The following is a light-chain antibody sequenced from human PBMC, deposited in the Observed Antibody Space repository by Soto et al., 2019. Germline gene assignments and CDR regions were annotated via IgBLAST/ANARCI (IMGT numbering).Light chain of an antibody. CDR3: VSFAGGTYV. V-gene: IGLV2-8*01. J-gene: IGLJ1*01. CDR1: SSDVGAYIF. CDR2: DVN. Sequence: QSVLTQPPSASGSPGQSVTISCTGTSSDVGAYIFVSWYQQHPGKAPKLLIYDVNRRPPGVPDRFFGSKSGNTASLTVSGPQAEDEADYYCVSFAGGTYVFGTGTKVTVL.